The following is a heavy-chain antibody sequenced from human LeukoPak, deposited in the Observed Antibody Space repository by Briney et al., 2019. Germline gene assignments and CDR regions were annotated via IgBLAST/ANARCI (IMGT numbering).Heavy chain of an antibody. CDR1: GFTFSSYS. CDR2: ISSSSSTI. J-gene: IGHJ4*02. Sequence: SGGSLRLSCAASGFTFSSYSMNWVRQAPGKGLEWVSYISSSSSTIYYADSVKGRFTISRDNAKNTVSLQMNSLKAEDTAVYYCGTVFDHWGPGILVTVSS. V-gene: IGHV3-48*04. CDR3: GTVFDH. D-gene: IGHD1-14*01.